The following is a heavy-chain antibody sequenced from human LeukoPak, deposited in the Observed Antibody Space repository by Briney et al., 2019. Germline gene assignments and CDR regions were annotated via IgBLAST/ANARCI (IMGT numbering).Heavy chain of an antibody. J-gene: IGHJ4*02. CDR1: GFTFSNYA. CDR2: ISGSGGST. CDR3: AKDWIYYGSGSGYFDY. D-gene: IGHD3-10*01. Sequence: PGGSLRLSCAASGFTFSNYAMSWVRQAPGKGLEWVSIISGSGGSTYYADSVKGRFTISRDNSKNTLYLQMNSLGAEDTAVYYCAKDWIYYGSGSGYFDYWGQGTLVTVSS. V-gene: IGHV3-23*01.